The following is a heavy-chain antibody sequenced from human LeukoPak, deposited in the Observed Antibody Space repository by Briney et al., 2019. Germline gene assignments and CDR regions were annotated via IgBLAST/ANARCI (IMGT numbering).Heavy chain of an antibody. CDR1: GFTFSSYW. CDR3: AKDLITAAAGSDDYYYYYMDV. CDR2: ISGSGGST. J-gene: IGHJ6*03. Sequence: GGSLRLSCAASGFTFSSYWMHWVRQTPGKGLVWVSAISGSGGSTYYADSVKGRFTISRDNSKNTLYLQMNSLRAEDTAVYYCAKDLITAAAGSDDYYYYYMDVWGKGTTVTVSS. D-gene: IGHD6-13*01. V-gene: IGHV3-23*01.